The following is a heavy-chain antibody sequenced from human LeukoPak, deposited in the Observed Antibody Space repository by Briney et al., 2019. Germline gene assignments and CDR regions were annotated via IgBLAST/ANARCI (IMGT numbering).Heavy chain of an antibody. CDR1: GVSISSGDYY. CDR3: ARVGNDGGDDAFDI. D-gene: IGHD2-21*01. Sequence: SETLSLTCTVSGVSISSGDYYWSWIRQPPGKGLEWIGYIYYSGSTYYNPSLKSRVTISVDTSKNQFSLKLSSVTAADTAVYYCARVGNDGGDDAFDIWGQGTMVTVSS. CDR2: IYYSGST. V-gene: IGHV4-30-4*01. J-gene: IGHJ3*02.